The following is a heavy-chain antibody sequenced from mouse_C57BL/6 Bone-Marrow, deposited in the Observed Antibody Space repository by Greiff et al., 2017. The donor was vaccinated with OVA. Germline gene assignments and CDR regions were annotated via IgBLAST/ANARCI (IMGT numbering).Heavy chain of an antibody. CDR2: INSDGGST. Sequence: EVKLVESGGGLVQPGESLKLSCESNEYEFPSHDMSWVRKTPEKRLALVAAINSDGGSTYYPDTMERRFIISRDNTKKTLYRQMSSLRSEDTALYYCARRSNYGMGAMDYWGQGTSVTVSS. J-gene: IGHJ4*01. CDR1: EYEFPSHD. CDR3: ARRSNYGMGAMDY. D-gene: IGHD1-1*01. V-gene: IGHV5-2*03.